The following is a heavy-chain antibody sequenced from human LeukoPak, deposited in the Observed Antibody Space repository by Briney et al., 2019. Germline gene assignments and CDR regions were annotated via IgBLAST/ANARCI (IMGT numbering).Heavy chain of an antibody. CDR2: IYYSGST. J-gene: IGHJ4*02. CDR3: ARNRGFDY. CDR1: GGSISSYY. D-gene: IGHD2/OR15-2a*01. V-gene: IGHV4-59*08. Sequence: PSETLSLTCTVSGGSISSYYGSWIRQPPGKGLEWIGYIYYSGSTNYNTSLKSRVTISVDTYKNQFSMKLSSVTAADTAVYYCARNRGFDYWGQGTLVTVSS.